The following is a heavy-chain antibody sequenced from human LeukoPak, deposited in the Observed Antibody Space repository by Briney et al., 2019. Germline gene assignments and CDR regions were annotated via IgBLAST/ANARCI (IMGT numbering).Heavy chain of an antibody. D-gene: IGHD7-27*01. Sequence: PGGSLRLSCEASGFTFSSFAMHWVRQAPGKGLEWVAFVRFDGSNKYYADSVKGRFTISRDNSKNTLYLQMNSLRAEDTAVYYCAGISGAPFDYWGQGTRVTVSS. CDR1: GFTFSSFA. CDR3: AGISGAPFDY. CDR2: VRFDGSNK. V-gene: IGHV3-30*02. J-gene: IGHJ4*02.